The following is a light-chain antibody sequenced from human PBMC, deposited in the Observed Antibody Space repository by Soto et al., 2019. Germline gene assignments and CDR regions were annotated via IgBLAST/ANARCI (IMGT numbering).Light chain of an antibody. CDR2: AAS. CDR3: QQLWTYPLT. Sequence: DTQLTQSPSFLSASVGDRVTITCRASQDVSRSLGGYQQKPGKAPKLLISAASTLHSGVPSRFSGSGSGTDFTLTISSLQPEDFATYYCQQLWTYPLTFGGGTKVEI. J-gene: IGKJ4*01. CDR1: QDVSRS. V-gene: IGKV1-9*01.